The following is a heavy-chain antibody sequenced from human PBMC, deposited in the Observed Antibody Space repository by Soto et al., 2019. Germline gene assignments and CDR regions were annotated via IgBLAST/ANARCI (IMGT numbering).Heavy chain of an antibody. J-gene: IGHJ5*02. D-gene: IGHD3-3*01. CDR2: INAGNGNT. Sequence: ASVKVSCKASGYTFTSYAMHWVRQAPGQRLEWMGWINAGNGNTKYSQKFQGRVTITRDTSASTAYMGLSSLRSEDTAVYYCARAGDFWSGWFDPWGQGTLVTVSS. V-gene: IGHV1-3*01. CDR1: GYTFTSYA. CDR3: ARAGDFWSGWFDP.